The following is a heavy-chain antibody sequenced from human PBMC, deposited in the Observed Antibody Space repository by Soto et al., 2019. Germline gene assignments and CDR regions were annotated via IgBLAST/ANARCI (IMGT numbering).Heavy chain of an antibody. Sequence: SETRSLTCAVYGRSFSGYYWSWIRQPPGKGLEGSGEINHSGSTNYNPSLKSRVTISVDTSKNQFSLNLGSVTAAGTAAYYFARRWRTDYVWRIGYYYLDYWGQGTLVTVSS. CDR3: ARRWRTDYVWRIGYYYLDY. V-gene: IGHV4-34*01. J-gene: IGHJ4*02. CDR1: GRSFSGYY. D-gene: IGHD3-16*01. CDR2: INHSGST.